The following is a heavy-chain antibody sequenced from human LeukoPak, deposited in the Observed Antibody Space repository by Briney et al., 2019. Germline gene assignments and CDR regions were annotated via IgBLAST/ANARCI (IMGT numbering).Heavy chain of an antibody. CDR1: EFSVGSNY. J-gene: IGHJ4*02. Sequence: GGSLRLSCAASEFSVGSNYMTWVRQAPGKGLEWVSLIYSGGSTYYADSVKGRFTISRDYSKNTLYLQMNSLRAEDTAVYYCARDLRMVRGVSDYWGQGTLVTVSS. CDR2: IYSGGST. CDR3: ARDLRMVRGVSDY. V-gene: IGHV3-66*01. D-gene: IGHD3-10*01.